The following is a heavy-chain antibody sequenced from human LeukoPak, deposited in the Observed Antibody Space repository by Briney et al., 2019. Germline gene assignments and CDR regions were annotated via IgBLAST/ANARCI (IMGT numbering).Heavy chain of an antibody. V-gene: IGHV1-69*13. CDR3: ARDLGWLRPPTELGY. Sequence: SVRVSCKASGGTFSSYAISWVRQAPGQGLEWMGGIIPIFGTANYAQKFQGRVTITADESTSTAYMELSSLRSEDTAVYYCARDLGWLRPPTELGYWGQGTLVTVSS. J-gene: IGHJ4*02. D-gene: IGHD5-12*01. CDR1: GGTFSSYA. CDR2: IIPIFGTA.